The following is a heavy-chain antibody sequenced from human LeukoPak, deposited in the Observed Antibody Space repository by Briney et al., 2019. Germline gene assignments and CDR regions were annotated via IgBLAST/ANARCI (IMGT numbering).Heavy chain of an antibody. J-gene: IGHJ2*01. V-gene: IGHV4-39*02. Sequence: SETLSLTCTVSGGYTNSRNYFWGWIRQPPGKGLEWIASMSYSGSTYYNPSLKSRVSISVNTSKIHFSLRPSSVTAADTAVYYCARLPYTSGWHDWYFDLWGRGTLVTVSS. D-gene: IGHD6-19*01. CDR3: ARLPYTSGWHDWYFDL. CDR1: GGYTNSRNYF. CDR2: MSYSGST.